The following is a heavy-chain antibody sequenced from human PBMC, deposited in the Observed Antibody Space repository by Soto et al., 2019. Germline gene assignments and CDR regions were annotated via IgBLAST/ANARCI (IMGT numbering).Heavy chain of an antibody. CDR1: GYSFTSYA. Sequence: GASMPVSCKASGYSFTSYAIYWVRQAPGQRLEWMGWINAGNGNTRYSQKLQGRVTFTGDTSASTAHMELSSLRSEDTAVYFCARGVENIVIFFDVCGDYVINVW. V-gene: IGHV1-3*01. J-gene: IGHJ6*01. CDR3: ARGVENIVIFFDVCGDYVINV. CDR2: INAGNGNT. D-gene: IGHD2-15*01.